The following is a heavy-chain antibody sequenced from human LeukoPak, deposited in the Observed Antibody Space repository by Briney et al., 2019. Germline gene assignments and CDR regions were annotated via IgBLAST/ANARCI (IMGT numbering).Heavy chain of an antibody. Sequence: SETLSLTSTVSGGSISSGGYYWSWIRQHPGRGLEWIGYIYYSGSTYYNPSLKSRVTISVDTSKNQFSLNLSSVTAADTAVYYCARQIPNRYCSGGSCHEVNWFDPWGQGTLVTVSS. CDR2: IYYSGST. D-gene: IGHD2-15*01. V-gene: IGHV4-31*03. J-gene: IGHJ5*02. CDR1: GGSISSGGYY. CDR3: ARQIPNRYCSGGSCHEVNWFDP.